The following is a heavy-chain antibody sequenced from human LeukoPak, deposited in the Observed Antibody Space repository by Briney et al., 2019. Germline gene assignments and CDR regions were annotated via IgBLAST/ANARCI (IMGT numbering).Heavy chain of an antibody. CDR2: INHSGST. CDR1: GGSFSGYY. J-gene: IGHJ5*02. CDR3: ARGLRPSSTSCYLKP. V-gene: IGHV4-34*01. D-gene: IGHD2-2*01. Sequence: SETLSLTCAVYGGSFSGYYWSWIRQPPGKGLEWIGEINHSGSTNYNPSLKSRVTISVDTSKNQFSLKLSSVTAADTAVYYCARGLRPSSTSCYLKPWGQGTLVTVSS.